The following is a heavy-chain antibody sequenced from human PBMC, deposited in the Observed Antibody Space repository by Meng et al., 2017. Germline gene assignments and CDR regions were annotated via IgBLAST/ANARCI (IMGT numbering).Heavy chain of an antibody. Sequence: QVQLVEAGGGVVHPGRSLRLSCAASGFTFSSYAMHWVRKAPGKGLEWVGVISYDGSNKYYADSVQGRFTISRDNSKNTLYLQMNSLRAEDTAVYYCARGRAALQWLADWGQGTLVTASS. CDR3: ARGRAALQWLAD. V-gene: IGHV3-30*01. D-gene: IGHD6-19*01. J-gene: IGHJ4*02. CDR2: ISYDGSNK. CDR1: GFTFSSYA.